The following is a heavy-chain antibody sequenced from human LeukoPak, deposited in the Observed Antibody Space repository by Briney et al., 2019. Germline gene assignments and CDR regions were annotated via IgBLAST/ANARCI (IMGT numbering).Heavy chain of an antibody. CDR3: ARDGIAARGLFDY. CDR1: GGTFSSYA. D-gene: IGHD6-6*01. J-gene: IGHJ4*02. Sequence: SVKVSCKASGGTFSSYAISWVRQAPGQGLEWMGGIIPIFGTANYAQKFQGRVTITADESTSTAYMELSSLRSEDTDVYYCARDGIAARGLFDYWGQGTLVTVSS. V-gene: IGHV1-69*13. CDR2: IIPIFGTA.